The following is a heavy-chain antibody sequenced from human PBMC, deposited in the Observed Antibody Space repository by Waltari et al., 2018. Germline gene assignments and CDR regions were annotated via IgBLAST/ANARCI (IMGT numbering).Heavy chain of an antibody. Sequence: EVQLVESGGGLVQPGGSLRLSCAASGLTFSSHWMHWVRQAPGKGLVWVSRNNSDGSSTSYADSVKGRFTISRDNAKNTLYLQMNSLRAEDTAVYYCARDPNSSGWYVGWFDPWGQGTLVTVSS. CDR3: ARDPNSSGWYVGWFDP. CDR2: NNSDGSST. V-gene: IGHV3-74*01. CDR1: GLTFSSHW. D-gene: IGHD6-19*01. J-gene: IGHJ5*02.